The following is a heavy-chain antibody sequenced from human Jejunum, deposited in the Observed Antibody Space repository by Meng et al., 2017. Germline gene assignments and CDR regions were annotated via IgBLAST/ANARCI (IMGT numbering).Heavy chain of an antibody. CDR3: ARGHFDKYFDS. Sequence: ESGPGLVRPSETLSLTCTISGGSVNSGSYYWSWIRQPPGKGLEWIGYMYFSGSTNYNASLKSRVTISVDTSKKQFSLKLTSVTAADTAVYYCARGHFDKYFDSWGQGTLVTSPQ. CDR2: MYFSGST. J-gene: IGHJ4*02. CDR1: GGSVNSGSYY. V-gene: IGHV4-61*01. D-gene: IGHD3-22*01.